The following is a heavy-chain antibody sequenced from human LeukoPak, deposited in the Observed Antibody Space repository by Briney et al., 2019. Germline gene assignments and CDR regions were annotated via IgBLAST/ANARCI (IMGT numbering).Heavy chain of an antibody. CDR2: ISSNSSYI. CDR3: ARNFWSGYSTYYYGMDV. V-gene: IGHV3-21*01. CDR1: GFTFSSYS. J-gene: IGHJ6*02. D-gene: IGHD3-3*01. Sequence: GGSLRLSCAASGFTFSSYSMNWVRQAPGKGLEWVSSISSNSSYIYYADSVKGRFTISRDNAKNSLYLQMNSLRAEDTAVYYCARNFWSGYSTYYYGMDVWGQGTTVTVSS.